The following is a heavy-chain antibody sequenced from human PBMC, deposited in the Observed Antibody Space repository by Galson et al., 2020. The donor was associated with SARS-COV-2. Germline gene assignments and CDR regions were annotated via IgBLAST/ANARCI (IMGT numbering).Heavy chain of an antibody. CDR3: VGGGYSDGP. J-gene: IGHJ5*02. Sequence: GGSLRLSCAASGFTFSSYRMNWVRQAPGKGLEWVANIKEDGTEKYYADFVKGRFTISRDNAKNSLYLQMNSLRAEDTAVYYCVGGGYSDGPCGQATLVTVSS. V-gene: IGHV3-7*03. D-gene: IGHD5-18*01. CDR2: IKEDGTEK. CDR1: GFTFSSYR.